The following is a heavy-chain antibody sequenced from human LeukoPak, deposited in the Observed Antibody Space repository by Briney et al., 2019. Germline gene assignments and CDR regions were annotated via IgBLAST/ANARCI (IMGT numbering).Heavy chain of an antibody. D-gene: IGHD4-17*01. Sequence: PSETLSRICTVAAGSISSSRYYWGWIRQPPGKGLEWIGSSYYSGSTYYNPSLNRRVTISVDTSKNQFSLKLSSVTAADTAVYYCARPPGYGDYRGAFDIWGQRTMVTVSS. CDR2: SYYSGST. CDR3: ARPPGYGDYRGAFDI. J-gene: IGHJ3*02. V-gene: IGHV4-39*01. CDR1: AGSISSSRYY.